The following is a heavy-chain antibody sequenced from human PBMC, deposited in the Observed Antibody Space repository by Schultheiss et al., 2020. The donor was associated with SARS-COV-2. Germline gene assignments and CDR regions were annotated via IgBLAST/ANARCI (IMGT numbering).Heavy chain of an antibody. J-gene: IGHJ4*02. Sequence: ASVKVSCHVSGYTFSDFFMHWVRQAPGQGLEWMGWINPNSGGTNYAQKFRGRVTMTRDTTTSTVYMELSRLRSDDTAVYYCAREVSSSWNDYWGQGTLVTVSS. D-gene: IGHD6-13*01. CDR1: GYTFSDFF. V-gene: IGHV1-2*02. CDR3: AREVSSSWNDY. CDR2: INPNSGGT.